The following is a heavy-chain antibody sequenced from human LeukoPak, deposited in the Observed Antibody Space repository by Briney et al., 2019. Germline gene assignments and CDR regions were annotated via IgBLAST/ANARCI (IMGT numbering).Heavy chain of an antibody. J-gene: IGHJ4*02. CDR3: AKAYSNPYYFDY. D-gene: IGHD4-11*01. CDR1: GFTFSSYG. Sequence: AGGSLRLSCAASGFTFSSYGMHWVRQAPGKGLEWVAVIWYDGSNKYYADSVKGRFTISRDNSKNTLYLQMNSLRAEDTAVYYCAKAYSNPYYFDYWGQGTLVTVSS. CDR2: IWYDGSNK. V-gene: IGHV3-33*06.